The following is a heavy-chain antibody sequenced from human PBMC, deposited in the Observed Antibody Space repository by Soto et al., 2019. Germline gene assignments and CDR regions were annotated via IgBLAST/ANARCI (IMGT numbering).Heavy chain of an antibody. CDR3: ESRSPALDY. CDR1: GFTFSSYG. V-gene: IGHV3-30*03. D-gene: IGHD2-2*01. Sequence: GGSLRLSCAASGFTFSSYGMHWVRQAPGKGLEWVAVISYDGSNKYYADSVKGRFTISRDNSKNTLYLQMNSLRADDTAMYYYESRSPALDYWGQGILVTVSS. CDR2: ISYDGSNK. J-gene: IGHJ4*02.